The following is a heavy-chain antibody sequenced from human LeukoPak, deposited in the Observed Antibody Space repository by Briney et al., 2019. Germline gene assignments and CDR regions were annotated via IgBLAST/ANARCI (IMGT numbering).Heavy chain of an antibody. J-gene: IGHJ4*02. CDR1: GFPVSSNF. D-gene: IGHD6-19*01. Sequence: GGSVRLSCAVSGFPVSSNFMRCVRQAPGKGLQSVSIMFSGGSTDYADSVRGRFSISRDSSQNTVSLQMNSLRVEDTAIYYCARGDGSDWHLDKWGQGTLVTVSS. CDR2: MFSGGST. CDR3: ARGDGSDWHLDK. V-gene: IGHV3-53*01.